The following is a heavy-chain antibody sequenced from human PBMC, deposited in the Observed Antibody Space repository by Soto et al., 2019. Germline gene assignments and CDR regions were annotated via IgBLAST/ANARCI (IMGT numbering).Heavy chain of an antibody. J-gene: IGHJ6*02. Sequence: SETLSLTCTVSGGSVSSGSYYWSWIRQPPGKGLEWIGYIYYSGSTNYNPSLKSRVTISVDTSKNQFSLKLSSVTAADTAVYYCARELLDYYYYGMDVWGQGTTVTVSS. CDR2: IYYSGST. D-gene: IGHD1-26*01. V-gene: IGHV4-61*01. CDR3: ARELLDYYYYGMDV. CDR1: GGSVSSGSYY.